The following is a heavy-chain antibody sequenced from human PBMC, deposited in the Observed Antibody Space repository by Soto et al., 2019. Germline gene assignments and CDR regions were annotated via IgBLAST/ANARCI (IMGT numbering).Heavy chain of an antibody. D-gene: IGHD6-25*01. V-gene: IGHV4-39*01. CDR1: GGSVTNISYY. Sequence: SETLSLTCTVSGGSVTNISYYWGWIRQSPGKGLEWIGSVYYRGRSYSKSSVKSRVTISVDTSKNRFSLSLNSVTASDTAVYFCVSQRPTVPPKAYLDYSGPGSLVT. CDR2: VYYRGRS. CDR3: VSQRPTVPPKAYLDY. J-gene: IGHJ4*02.